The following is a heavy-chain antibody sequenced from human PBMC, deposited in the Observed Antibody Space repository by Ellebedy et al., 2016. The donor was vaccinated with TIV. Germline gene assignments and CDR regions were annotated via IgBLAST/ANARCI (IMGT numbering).Heavy chain of an antibody. D-gene: IGHD4-17*01. J-gene: IGHJ4*02. Sequence: FTFSRDNAKNSLFLQMNSLRAEDTAVYFCTRDPGGEYDFDYWGQGTQVTVSS. V-gene: IGHV3-11*06. CDR3: TRDPGGEYDFDY.